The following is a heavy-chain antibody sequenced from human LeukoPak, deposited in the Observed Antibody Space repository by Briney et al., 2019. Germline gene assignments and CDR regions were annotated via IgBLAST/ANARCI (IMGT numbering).Heavy chain of an antibody. Sequence: GASVKVSCKVSGYTLTELSMHWVRQAPGKGLEWMGGFDPEVGETIYAQKFQGRVTMTEDTSTDTAYMELSSLKSEDTAVYYCATGVEWELIATHKYFQHWGQGTLVTVSS. CDR1: GYTLTELS. CDR3: ATGVEWELIATHKYFQH. V-gene: IGHV1-24*01. D-gene: IGHD1-26*01. J-gene: IGHJ1*01. CDR2: FDPEVGET.